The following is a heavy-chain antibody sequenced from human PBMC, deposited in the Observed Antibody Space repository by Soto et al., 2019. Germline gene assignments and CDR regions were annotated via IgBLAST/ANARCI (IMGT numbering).Heavy chain of an antibody. V-gene: IGHV1-69*01. CDR3: ATGGVVVTAIPESVFDY. CDR2: IIPIFGTA. CDR1: GGTFSSYA. Sequence: QVQLVQSGAEVKKPGCSVKVSCKASGGTFSSYAISWVRQAPGQGLEWMGGIIPIFGTANYAQKFQGRVTITADESTITAYMELSSLRSEDTAVYYCATGGVVVTAIPESVFDYWGQGTLVTVSS. J-gene: IGHJ4*02. D-gene: IGHD2-21*02.